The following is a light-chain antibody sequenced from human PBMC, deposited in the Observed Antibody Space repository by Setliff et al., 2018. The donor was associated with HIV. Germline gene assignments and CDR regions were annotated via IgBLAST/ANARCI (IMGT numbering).Light chain of an antibody. V-gene: IGLV2-14*03. CDR1: STDVGGHNY. CDR2: DVN. J-gene: IGLJ1*01. CDR3: TSYTGNTRL. Sequence: QSVLSQPDSVSGSLGQSITISCAGTSTDVGGHNYVSWYQQHPGKAPKLIIYDVNHRPSGISNRFSGSKSGNTASLTISGLQAEDETDYYRTSYTGNTRLFGTGTKVTVL.